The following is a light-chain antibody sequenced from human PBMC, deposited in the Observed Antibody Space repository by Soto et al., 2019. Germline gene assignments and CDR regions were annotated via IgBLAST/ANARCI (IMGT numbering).Light chain of an antibody. V-gene: IGKV1-5*01. J-gene: IGKJ1*01. CDR1: QSISRW. Sequence: DIQMTQSPSTLSASVGDRVTITCRASQSISRWLACYQPKPVKAPKLLIYDASSLARGVPARFSGSGAGTELTLPISSLKPEDFATYYCQQYNRYWTFGQGTKVEIK. CDR2: DAS. CDR3: QQYNRYWT.